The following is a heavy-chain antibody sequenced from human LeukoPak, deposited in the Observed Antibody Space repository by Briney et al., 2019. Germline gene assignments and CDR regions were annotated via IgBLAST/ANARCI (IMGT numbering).Heavy chain of an antibody. CDR2: IIPFLDVA. CDR1: GGTHSNYA. J-gene: IGHJ4*02. CDR3: ARARYQPLLGDY. V-gene: IGHV1-69*04. D-gene: IGHD2-2*01. Sequence: SVTVSCKCSGGTHSNYAFSWVRQPPGQGLEWMGRIIPFLDVADYAQKFQGRVTISADKSTSTAYMELRSLRSDDTAVYYCARARYQPLLGDYWGEGTLVAVSS.